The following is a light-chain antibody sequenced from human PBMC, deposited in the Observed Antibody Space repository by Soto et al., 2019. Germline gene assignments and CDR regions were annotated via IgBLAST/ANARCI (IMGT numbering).Light chain of an antibody. CDR3: QHYGRSPIT. J-gene: IGKJ5*01. CDR1: QSVSSSY. Sequence: EIVMTQYPATLSVSPGERATLSCRASQSVSSSYLAWYQQKPGQAPRLLISGASSRATGIPDRFSGSGSATDFTLTISRLEPEDFALYYCQHYGRSPITFGQGTRLEI. V-gene: IGKV3-20*01. CDR2: GAS.